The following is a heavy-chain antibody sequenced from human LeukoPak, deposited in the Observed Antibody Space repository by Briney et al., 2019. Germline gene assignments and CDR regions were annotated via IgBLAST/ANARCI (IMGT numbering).Heavy chain of an antibody. V-gene: IGHV1-46*01. Sequence: GASVKVSCKASGYTFTSYYIHWVRQAPGQGLEWMGIINPSDGSTSYAQNFQGRVTMTRDTSTSTLYMELSSLRSEDTAVYYCATGAIYYPIEYWGQGTLVTVSS. D-gene: IGHD3-22*01. CDR2: INPSDGST. CDR3: ATGAIYYPIEY. J-gene: IGHJ4*02. CDR1: GYTFTSYY.